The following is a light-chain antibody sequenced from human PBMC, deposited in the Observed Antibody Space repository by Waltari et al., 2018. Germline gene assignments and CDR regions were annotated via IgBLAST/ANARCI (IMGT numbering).Light chain of an antibody. CDR1: SSDIGSYNV. V-gene: IGLV2-23*02. J-gene: IGLJ3*02. CDR3: SSYAGSVV. CDR2: GVN. Sequence: QSALTQPASVSGSRGQSITISCTGSSSDIGSYNVFSWYQHHQGKAPKLLIYGVNNRPSGVSNRFSGSKSGNTASLTISGLQAEDEADYYCSSYAGSVVFGGGTKLTVL.